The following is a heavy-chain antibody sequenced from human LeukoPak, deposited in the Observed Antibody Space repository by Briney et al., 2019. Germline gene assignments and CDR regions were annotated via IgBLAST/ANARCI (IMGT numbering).Heavy chain of an antibody. V-gene: IGHV3-11*06. D-gene: IGHD1-26*01. CDR2: ISSSGSYT. Sequence: GGSLRLSCAASGFTFSDYYMSWIRQAPGKGLEWVSYISSSGSYTNYADSVKGRFTISRDNAKNSLYLQMNSLRAEDTAVYYCARGQFLSGSYYFDSWGQGTPVTVCS. J-gene: IGHJ4*02. CDR1: GFTFSDYY. CDR3: ARGQFLSGSYYFDS.